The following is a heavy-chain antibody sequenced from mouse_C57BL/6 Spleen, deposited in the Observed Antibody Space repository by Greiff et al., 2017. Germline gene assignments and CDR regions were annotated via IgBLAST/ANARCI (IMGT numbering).Heavy chain of an antibody. Sequence: QVQLQQPGAELVKPGASVKMSCKASGYTFTSYWITWVKQRPGQGLEWIGDIYPGSGSTTYNEKFKSKATLTVDTSSSTAYMQLSSLTSEDSAVYYCATITTVVATGYFDVWGTGTTVTVSS. CDR3: ATITTVVATGYFDV. V-gene: IGHV1-55*01. D-gene: IGHD1-1*01. CDR2: IYPGSGST. CDR1: GYTFTSYW. J-gene: IGHJ1*03.